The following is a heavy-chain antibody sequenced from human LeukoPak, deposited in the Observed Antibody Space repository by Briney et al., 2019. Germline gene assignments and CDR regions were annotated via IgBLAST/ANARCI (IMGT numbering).Heavy chain of an antibody. D-gene: IGHD3-3*01. CDR3: ERVYDFWSGYYRSYRWFDP. Sequence: PSETLSLTCAVYGGSFSCYYWSWIRQPPGKGLEWIGEINHSGSTNYNTSLKSRLTISVDPSKNQFSLKLSSVTAADTAVYYCERVYDFWSGYYRSYRWFDPWGQGTLVTVSS. CDR1: GGSFSCYY. V-gene: IGHV4-34*01. CDR2: INHSGST. J-gene: IGHJ5*02.